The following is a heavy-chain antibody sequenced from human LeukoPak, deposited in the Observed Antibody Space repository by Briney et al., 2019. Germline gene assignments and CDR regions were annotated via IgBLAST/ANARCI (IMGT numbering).Heavy chain of an antibody. CDR3: VKDLSSNWYSFDS. CDR2: ISDSGGAT. Sequence: GGSLRLSCAASGFTFSNYAMSWVRQAPGKGLEWVSAISDSGGATNYADSVKGRFTTSRDNSKNTLYLQMNSLRAEDTAVYYCVKDLSSNWYSFDSWGQGTLVTVSS. V-gene: IGHV3-23*01. D-gene: IGHD6-13*01. J-gene: IGHJ4*02. CDR1: GFTFSNYA.